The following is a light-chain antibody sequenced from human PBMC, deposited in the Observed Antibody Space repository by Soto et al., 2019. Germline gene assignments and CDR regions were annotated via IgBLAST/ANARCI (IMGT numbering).Light chain of an antibody. V-gene: IGKV3-20*01. CDR3: QQYDGSVWT. CDR1: QSVSNNY. Sequence: EIVLAQSPGTLSLSPGERATLSCRTSQSVSNNYLAWYQQKPGQAPRLLIYVASSRATGIPDRFSGSGSGTDFTLTISRLGPEDFAVYYCQQYDGSVWTFGQGTKV. J-gene: IGKJ1*01. CDR2: VAS.